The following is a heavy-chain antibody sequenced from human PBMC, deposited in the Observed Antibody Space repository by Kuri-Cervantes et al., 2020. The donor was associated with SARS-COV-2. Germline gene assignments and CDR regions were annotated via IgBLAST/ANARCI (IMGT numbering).Heavy chain of an antibody. V-gene: IGHV3-9*01. Sequence: SLKISCEASGSTFDDYVMYWVRQPPGKGLEWVAGISWNSGSKDYADSVKGRFTLSRDNAKNMLFLQMNSLRAEDTAVYYCVRDGDHWNFDYWGQGTPVTVSS. CDR2: ISWNSGSK. D-gene: IGHD1-1*01. J-gene: IGHJ4*02. CDR3: VRDGDHWNFDY. CDR1: GSTFDDYV.